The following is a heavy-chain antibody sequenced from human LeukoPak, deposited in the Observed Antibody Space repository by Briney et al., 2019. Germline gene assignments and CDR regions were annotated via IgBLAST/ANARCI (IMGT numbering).Heavy chain of an antibody. Sequence: PSETLSLTCTVSGGSISSSSDYWGWNRQPPGKGLEWIGSIYYSGNTYYNPSLKSRVTISVDTSKKQFSLKLSSVTAADTAVYYCASTPSGSSAWYYFDKWGQGTLVTVSS. CDR3: ASTPSGSSAWYYFDK. CDR2: IYYSGNT. J-gene: IGHJ4*02. CDR1: GGSISSSSDY. D-gene: IGHD6-19*01. V-gene: IGHV4-39*01.